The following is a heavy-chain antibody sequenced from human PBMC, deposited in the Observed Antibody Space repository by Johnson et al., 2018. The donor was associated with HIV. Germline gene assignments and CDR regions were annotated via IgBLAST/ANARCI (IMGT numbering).Heavy chain of an antibody. Sequence: VRLVESGGGVVQPGRSLRLSCAASGFTFSSYAMHWVRQAPGKGLEWVAIIYYDGTNKYYADSVKGRFTISRDNSKNTLYLQMNSLRAEDTAVYYCARVRRSGTYYVDAFDIWGQGTMVTVSS. J-gene: IGHJ3*02. V-gene: IGHV3-30*03. CDR1: GFTFSSYA. CDR3: ARVRRSGTYYVDAFDI. CDR2: IYYDGTNK. D-gene: IGHD1-26*01.